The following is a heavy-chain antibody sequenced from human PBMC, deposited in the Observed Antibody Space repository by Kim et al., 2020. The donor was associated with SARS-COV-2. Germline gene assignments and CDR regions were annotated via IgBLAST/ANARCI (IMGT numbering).Heavy chain of an antibody. V-gene: IGHV1-3*01. CDR2: KK. J-gene: IGHJ4*02. CDR3: AREAVAGSFDY. Sequence: KKRYSQKFQARVSITRDTSATTAYLELSGLRSEDTAVYYCAREAVAGSFDYWGQGTLVTVSS. D-gene: IGHD6-19*01.